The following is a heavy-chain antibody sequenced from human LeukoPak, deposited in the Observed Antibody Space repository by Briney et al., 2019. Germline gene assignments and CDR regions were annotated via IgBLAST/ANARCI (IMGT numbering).Heavy chain of an antibody. CDR3: ARGQSGDPAFDI. CDR1: GFSASNNY. D-gene: IGHD4-17*01. CDR2: IYSGGTT. V-gene: IGHV3-53*01. J-gene: IGHJ3*02. Sequence: GGSLRLSCEASGFSASNNYMTWVRQAPGKGLEWVSVIYSGGTTYYGDSVEGRFTISRDNSRNTLNLQMNSLRAEDTAVYFCARGQSGDPAFDIWGQGTMVTVSS.